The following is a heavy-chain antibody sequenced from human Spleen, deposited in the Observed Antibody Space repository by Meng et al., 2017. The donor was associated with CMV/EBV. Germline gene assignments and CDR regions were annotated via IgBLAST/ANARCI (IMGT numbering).Heavy chain of an antibody. CDR3: ARESSTSCTNSDCPLDH. CDR1: GGPISGYY. V-gene: IGHV4-59*01. J-gene: IGHJ4*02. Sequence: SETLSLTCTVSGGPISGYYWNWIRQSPGKGLEWIGYVYYTGTTIYNPSLKSRVTISVDTSRRQFSLKLRSVTAADTAVYFCARESSTSCTNSDCPLDHWGQGTLVTVSS. CDR2: VYYTGTT. D-gene: IGHD2-8*01.